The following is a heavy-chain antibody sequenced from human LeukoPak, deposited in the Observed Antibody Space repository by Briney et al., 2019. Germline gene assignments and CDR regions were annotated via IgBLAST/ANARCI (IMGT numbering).Heavy chain of an antibody. CDR1: GYSFTSYW. V-gene: IGHV5-51*01. J-gene: IGHJ6*02. D-gene: IGHD2-2*02. CDR3: ARRYCSSTSCYRDYYGMDV. CDR2: IYPSDSDT. Sequence: GESLKISCKGSGYSFTSYWIGWVRQMPGKGLEWMGIIYPSDSDTRYSPSFQGQVTISADKSISTAYLQWSSLKASDTAMYYCARRYCSSTSCYRDYYGMDVWGQGTTVTVSS.